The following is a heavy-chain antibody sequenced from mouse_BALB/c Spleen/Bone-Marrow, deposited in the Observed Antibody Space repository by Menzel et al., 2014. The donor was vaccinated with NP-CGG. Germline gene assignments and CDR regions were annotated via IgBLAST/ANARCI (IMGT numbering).Heavy chain of an antibody. J-gene: IGHJ4*01. CDR2: ISSGGSYT. Sequence: EVQRVESGGGLVEPGGSLKLSCAASGFTFSSYAMSWVRQSPEKRLEWVAEISSGGSYTYYPDTVTGRFTISRDNAKNTLYLEMSSLRSEDTAMYYCARDYYGSSYAMDYWGQGTSVTVSS. CDR3: ARDYYGSSYAMDY. D-gene: IGHD1-1*01. CDR1: GFTFSSYA. V-gene: IGHV5-9-4*01.